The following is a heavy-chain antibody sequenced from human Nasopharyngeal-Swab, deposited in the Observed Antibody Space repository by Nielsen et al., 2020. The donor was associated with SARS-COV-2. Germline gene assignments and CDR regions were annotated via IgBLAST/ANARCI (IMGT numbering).Heavy chain of an antibody. V-gene: IGHV4-31*02. CDR2: IYYSGST. Sequence: WIRQPPGKGLEWIGYIYYSGSTCYNPSLKSRVTISVDTSKNQFSLKLSSVTAADTAVYYCARAGGYCSGGSCRRHYYFDYWGQGTLVTVSS. D-gene: IGHD2-15*01. J-gene: IGHJ4*02. CDR3: ARAGGYCSGGSCRRHYYFDY.